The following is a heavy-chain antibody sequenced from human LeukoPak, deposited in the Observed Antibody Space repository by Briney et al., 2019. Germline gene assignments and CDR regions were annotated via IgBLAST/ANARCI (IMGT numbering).Heavy chain of an antibody. CDR2: ISSSGSTI. J-gene: IGHJ4*02. CDR1: GFTFSTYG. Sequence: GGSLRLSCAASGFTFSTYGMNWVRQAPGKGLEWVSYISSSGSTIYYADSVKGRFTISRDNAKNSLYLQMNSLRAEDTAVYYCARDGAKYGGYGVYFDYWGQGTLVTVSS. V-gene: IGHV3-48*04. CDR3: ARDGAKYGGYGVYFDY. D-gene: IGHD5-12*01.